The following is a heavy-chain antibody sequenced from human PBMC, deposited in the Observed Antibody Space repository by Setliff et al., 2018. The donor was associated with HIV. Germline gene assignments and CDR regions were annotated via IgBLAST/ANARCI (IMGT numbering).Heavy chain of an antibody. D-gene: IGHD1-26*01. CDR2: IFYSGST. CDR1: GGSISSSSYY. Sequence: SETLSLTCTVSGGSISSSSYYWGWIRQPPGKGLEWIGSIFYSGSTYYNPSLKSRVTISVDTSKNQFSLKLSSVTAADTAVYYCARQPYSGTYTVYYFDYWGQGTLVTVSS. CDR3: ARQPYSGTYTVYYFDY. V-gene: IGHV4-39*01. J-gene: IGHJ4*02.